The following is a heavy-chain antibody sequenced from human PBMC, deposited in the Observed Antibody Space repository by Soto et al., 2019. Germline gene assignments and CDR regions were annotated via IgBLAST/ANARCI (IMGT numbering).Heavy chain of an antibody. V-gene: IGHV4-61*01. CDR2: IYYSGST. J-gene: IGHJ4*02. CDR1: GGSVISGSYY. Sequence: SETLSLTCTVSGGSVISGSYYWSWIRQPPGKGLEWIGYIYYSGSTNYNPSLKSRVTISVDTSKNQFSLKLSSVTAADTAVYYCARMWFGELLLDYWGQGTLVTVSS. D-gene: IGHD3-10*01. CDR3: ARMWFGELLLDY.